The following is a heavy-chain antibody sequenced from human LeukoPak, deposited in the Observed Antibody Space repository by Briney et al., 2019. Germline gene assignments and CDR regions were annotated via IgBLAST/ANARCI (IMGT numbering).Heavy chain of an antibody. D-gene: IGHD6-13*01. CDR1: GFTFSSYS. Sequence: GGFLRLSCAASGFTFSSYSMNWVRQAPGKGLEWVSYISSSSCTIYYADSVKGRFTISRDNAKNSLYLQMNSLRAEDTAVYYCARDRQQLVVYYYYMDVWGKGTTVTVSS. V-gene: IGHV3-48*04. CDR2: ISSSSCTI. CDR3: ARDRQQLVVYYYYMDV. J-gene: IGHJ6*03.